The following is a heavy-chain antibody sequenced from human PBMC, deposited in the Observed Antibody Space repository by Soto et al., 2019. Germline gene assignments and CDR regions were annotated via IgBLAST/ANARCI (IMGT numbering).Heavy chain of an antibody. CDR1: GGSVSSSSYY. CDR3: ARRGYSYRLEDFGYDY. Sequence: QLQLQESGPGLVKPSETLSLTCSVSGGSVSSSSYYWGWIRQPPGKGLEWIGSIYYSGNTYYNPSLKSPVTISVETSKNQFSLRLSSVTAADTAVYFCARRGYSYRLEDFGYDYWGQGTLVTVSS. J-gene: IGHJ4*02. CDR2: IYYSGNT. D-gene: IGHD5-18*01. V-gene: IGHV4-39*01.